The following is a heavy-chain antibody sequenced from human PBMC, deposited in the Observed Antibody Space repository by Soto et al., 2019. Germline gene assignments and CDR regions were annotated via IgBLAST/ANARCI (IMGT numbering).Heavy chain of an antibody. J-gene: IGHJ4*02. D-gene: IGHD3-3*01. V-gene: IGHV1-69*13. CDR2: IIPIFGTA. CDR1: GGTFSRYA. Sequence: SVKVSCKPSGGTFSRYAISWVRQAPGQGREWMGGIIPIFGTANYAQKFQGRVTITADESTSTAYMELSSLRSEDTAVYYCARSHYYDFWSGYSYFDYWGQGTLVTVSS. CDR3: ARSHYYDFWSGYSYFDY.